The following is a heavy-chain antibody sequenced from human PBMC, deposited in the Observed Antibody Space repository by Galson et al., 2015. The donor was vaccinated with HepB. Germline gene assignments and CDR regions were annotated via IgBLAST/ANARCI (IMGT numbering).Heavy chain of an antibody. Sequence: QSGAEVKKPGASVKVSCKASGYRFTNYGMTWVRQAPGQGLEWMGWINAYNGNTKYAQKFQGRVTMTTDTSTSTAYMELRSLRSDDTAVYYCARESTPGPWGDYWGQGTLVTVSS. V-gene: IGHV1-18*01. J-gene: IGHJ4*02. CDR2: INAYNGNT. CDR3: ARESTPGPWGDY. D-gene: IGHD7-27*01. CDR1: GYRFTNYG.